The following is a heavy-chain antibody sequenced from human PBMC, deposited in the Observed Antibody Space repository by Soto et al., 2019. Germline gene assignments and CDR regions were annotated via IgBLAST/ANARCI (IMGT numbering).Heavy chain of an antibody. V-gene: IGHV3-48*02. Sequence: GGSLRLSCAASGFTFSDYSMNWVRQAPGKGLEWVSYISDSSSIIYHADSVKGRFTISKDNAKNSLYPQLNSLRDEDTAVYFCARAQYSSSSLLDYWGQGTLVTVSS. J-gene: IGHJ4*02. CDR1: GFTFSDYS. CDR2: ISDSSSII. CDR3: ARAQYSSSSLLDY. D-gene: IGHD6-6*01.